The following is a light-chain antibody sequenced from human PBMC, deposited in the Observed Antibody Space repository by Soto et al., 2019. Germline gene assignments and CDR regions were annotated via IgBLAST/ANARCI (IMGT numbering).Light chain of an antibody. CDR3: SSYAGSNNFEV. J-gene: IGLJ3*02. Sequence: QSALTQPPSASGSPGQSVTISCTGTSSDIGGYNYVSWYQQHPGKAPKLMIYEVNKRPSGVPDRFSGSKSGNTASLTVSGLQAEDEADYYCSSYAGSNNFEVFGGGTQLTVL. CDR1: SSDIGGYNY. CDR2: EVN. V-gene: IGLV2-8*01.